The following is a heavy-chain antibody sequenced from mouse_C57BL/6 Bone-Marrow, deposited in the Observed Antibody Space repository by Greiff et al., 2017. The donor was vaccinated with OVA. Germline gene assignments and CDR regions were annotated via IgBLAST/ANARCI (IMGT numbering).Heavy chain of an antibody. Sequence: QVQLQQPEAELVKPGASVKLSCKASGYTFTSYWMHWVKQRPGQGLEWIGMIHPNSGSTNYNEKFKSKATLTVDKSSSTAYMQLSSLTSEDSAVYYCARDGYYSFAYWGQGTLVTVSA. V-gene: IGHV1-64*01. D-gene: IGHD2-3*01. CDR1: GYTFTSYW. CDR2: IHPNSGST. CDR3: ARDGYYSFAY. J-gene: IGHJ3*01.